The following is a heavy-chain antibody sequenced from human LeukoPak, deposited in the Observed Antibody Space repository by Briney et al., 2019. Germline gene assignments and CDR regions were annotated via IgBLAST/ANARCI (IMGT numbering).Heavy chain of an antibody. D-gene: IGHD6-13*01. V-gene: IGHV4-30-2*06. CDR2: IYHAGST. CDR1: GGSISSGGFY. J-gene: IGHJ4*02. CDR3: ARLGIAAAGVDY. Sequence: PSETLSLTCTVSGGSISSGGFYWGWIRQSPGKGLEWIGYIYHAGSTYYNPSLKSRVTISVDTSKNQFSLKLSSVTAADTAVYYCARLGIAAAGVDYWGQGTLVTVSS.